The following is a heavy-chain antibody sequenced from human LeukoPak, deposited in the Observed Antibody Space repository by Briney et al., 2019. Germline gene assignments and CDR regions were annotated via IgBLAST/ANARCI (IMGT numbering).Heavy chain of an antibody. J-gene: IGHJ4*02. CDR2: ISSSSSYI. CDR1: GFTFSSYS. CDR3: ARGPLAAAGDY. Sequence: TAGGSLRLSCAASGFTFSSYSMNWVRQAPGKGLEWVSSISSSSSYIYYADSVKGRFTISRDNAKNSLYLQMNSLRAEGTAVYYCARGPLAAAGDYWGQGTLVTVSS. D-gene: IGHD6-13*01. V-gene: IGHV3-21*01.